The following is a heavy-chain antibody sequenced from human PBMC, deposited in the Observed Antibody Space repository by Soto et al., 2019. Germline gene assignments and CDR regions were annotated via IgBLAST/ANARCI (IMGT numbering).Heavy chain of an antibody. D-gene: IGHD6-13*01. CDR1: GFTFTSSA. CDR3: AALPSYSSSWYFYYGMDV. V-gene: IGHV1-58*02. J-gene: IGHJ6*02. Sequence: QMQLVQSGPEVKKPGTSVKVSCKASGFTFTSSAMQWVRQARGQRLEWIGWIVVGSGNTNYAQKFQERVTITRDMSTSTAYMELSSLSSEDTAVYYCAALPSYSSSWYFYYGMDVWGQGTTVTVSS. CDR2: IVVGSGNT.